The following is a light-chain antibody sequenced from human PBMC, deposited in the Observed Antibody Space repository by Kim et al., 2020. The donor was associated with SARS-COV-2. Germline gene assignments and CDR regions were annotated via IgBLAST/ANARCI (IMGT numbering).Light chain of an antibody. J-gene: IGLJ2*01. Sequence: SYELTQPPSVSVSPGQTASITCSGDKSGDKYACWYQQKPGQSPVLVIYQDSKRPSGIPERFSGSNSGNTATLTISGTQAMDEADYYCQAWDSSTVVFGGGTQRTVL. CDR1: KSGDKY. V-gene: IGLV3-1*01. CDR2: QDS. CDR3: QAWDSSTVV.